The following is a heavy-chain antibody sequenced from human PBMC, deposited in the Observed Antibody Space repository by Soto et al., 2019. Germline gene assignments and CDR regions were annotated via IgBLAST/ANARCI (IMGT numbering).Heavy chain of an antibody. V-gene: IGHV3-21*01. D-gene: IGHD6-13*01. Sequence: GESLKISCAASGFTFSSYSMNWVRQAPGKGLEWVSSISSSSSYIYYADSVKGRFTISRDNAKNSLYLQMNSLRAEDTAVYYCARGGSSWLTLTFPLDYWGQGTLVTVSS. CDR3: ARGGSSWLTLTFPLDY. CDR2: ISSSSSYI. J-gene: IGHJ4*02. CDR1: GFTFSSYS.